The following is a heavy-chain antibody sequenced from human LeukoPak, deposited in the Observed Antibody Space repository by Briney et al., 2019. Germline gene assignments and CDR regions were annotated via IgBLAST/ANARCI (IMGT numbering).Heavy chain of an antibody. D-gene: IGHD5-12*01. CDR1: GGSISSSNW. Sequence: KSSETLSLTCAVSGGSISSSNWWSWVRQPTGKGLEWIGEIYHSGSTNYNPSLKSRVTISVDKSKNQFSLKLSSVTAADTAVYYCARDPHYDHLYGMDVWGQGTTVTVSS. CDR3: ARDPHYDHLYGMDV. J-gene: IGHJ6*02. CDR2: IYHSGST. V-gene: IGHV4-4*02.